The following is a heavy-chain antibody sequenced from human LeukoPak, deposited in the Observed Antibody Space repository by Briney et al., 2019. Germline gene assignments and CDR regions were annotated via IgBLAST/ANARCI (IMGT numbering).Heavy chain of an antibody. D-gene: IGHD2-21*02. J-gene: IGHJ5*02. CDR3: ARAVGTADNWFDP. Sequence: SQTLSLTCNVSGDSITSRGYYWSWIRQHPGKGLEWIGYVYYSGIIHYNRSLKNRVTISIDTSNNQFSLRLESVTAADTAVYYCARAVGTADNWFDPWGQGALVTVSS. CDR1: GDSITSRGYY. V-gene: IGHV4-31*03. CDR2: VYYSGII.